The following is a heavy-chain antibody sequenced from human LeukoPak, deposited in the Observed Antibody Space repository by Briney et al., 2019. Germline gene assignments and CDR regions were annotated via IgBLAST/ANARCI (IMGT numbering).Heavy chain of an antibody. D-gene: IGHD3-22*01. V-gene: IGHV3-48*03. J-gene: IGHJ4*02. Sequence: PGGSLRLSSAASGFTFSSYEMNWVRQAPGKGLEWVSYISSSGSTIYYADSVKGRFTISRDNAKNSLYLQMNSLRAEDTAVYYCARVWGNYYDSSGYYWAKSPTVFDYWGQGTLVTVSS. CDR3: ARVWGNYYDSSGYYWAKSPTVFDY. CDR2: ISSSGSTI. CDR1: GFTFSSYE.